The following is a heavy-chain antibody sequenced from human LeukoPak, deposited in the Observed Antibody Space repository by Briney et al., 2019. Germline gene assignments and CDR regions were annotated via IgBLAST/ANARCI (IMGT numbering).Heavy chain of an antibody. Sequence: GGSLTLSCAASGFTFSSYWMHWVRQAPGQGLVWVSRINTDGTSTDYADSVKGRFTISRDNAKSAVYLQMNSLRAEDTAVYYCARAYDYDDSSGYSFDYWGQGTLVTVSS. J-gene: IGHJ4*02. CDR2: INTDGTST. CDR3: ARAYDYDDSSGYSFDY. V-gene: IGHV3-74*01. CDR1: GFTFSSYW. D-gene: IGHD3-22*01.